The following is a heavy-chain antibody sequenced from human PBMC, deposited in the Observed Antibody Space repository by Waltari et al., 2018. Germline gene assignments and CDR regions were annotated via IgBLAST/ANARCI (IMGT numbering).Heavy chain of an antibody. Sequence: QVQLVQSGAEVKKPGASVKVSCKAPGYTLTGYHLHCVRQARGQGLEWMGWINPNSGGTNYAQKFQGWVTMTRDTSISTAYMELSRLRSDDTAVYYCARGESTETGGGSFDPWGQGTLVTVSS. V-gene: IGHV1-2*04. CDR2: INPNSGGT. D-gene: IGHD1-1*01. CDR3: ARGESTETGGGSFDP. J-gene: IGHJ5*02. CDR1: GYTLTGYH.